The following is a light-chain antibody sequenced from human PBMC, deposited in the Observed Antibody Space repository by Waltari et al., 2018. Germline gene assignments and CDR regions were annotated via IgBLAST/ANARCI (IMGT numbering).Light chain of an antibody. CDR2: ENY. CDR1: SSNIGGNY. Sequence: QSVLTQPPSVSAAPGEKVTISCSGSSSNIGGNYVSWFQQLPGTAPNLLIYENYKRPSGTPDRFAGSKSGTSGTLDITGLQTGDEADYYCITKDSSLNAIVFGGGTKLTVL. V-gene: IGLV1-51*02. CDR3: ITKDSSLNAIV. J-gene: IGLJ2*01.